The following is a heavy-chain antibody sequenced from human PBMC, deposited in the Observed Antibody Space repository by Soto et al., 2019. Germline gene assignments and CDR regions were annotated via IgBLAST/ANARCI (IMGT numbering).Heavy chain of an antibody. J-gene: IGHJ5*02. CDR2: IWYDGSNK. V-gene: IGHV3-33*06. D-gene: IGHD6-19*01. Sequence: QVQLVESGGGVVQPGRSLRLSCAASGFTFSTYGMHWVRQAPGKGLEWVALIWYDGSNKYYADSVKGRFTISRDNSKNTLYLQMNSLRAEDTARYYCAKSYNSGWFSGDWFDPWGQGTLVTVSS. CDR1: GFTFSTYG. CDR3: AKSYNSGWFSGDWFDP.